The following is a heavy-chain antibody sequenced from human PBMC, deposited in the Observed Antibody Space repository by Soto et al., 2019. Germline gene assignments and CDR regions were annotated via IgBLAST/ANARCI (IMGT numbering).Heavy chain of an antibody. D-gene: IGHD5-18*01. CDR3: ARDQPGYSYGYGLGY. CDR1: GFTFSSYS. CDR2: ISSSSSYI. V-gene: IGHV3-21*01. Sequence: EVQLVESGGGLVKPGGSLRLSCTASGFTFSSYSMNWVRQAPGKGLEWVSSISSSSSYIYYADSVKGRFTISRDNAXYSMYVQMNSLRAEDTAVYYCARDQPGYSYGYGLGYWGQGTLVTVSS. J-gene: IGHJ4*02.